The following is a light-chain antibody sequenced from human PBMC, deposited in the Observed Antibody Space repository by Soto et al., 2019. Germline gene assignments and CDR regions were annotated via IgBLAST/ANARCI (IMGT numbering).Light chain of an antibody. CDR1: PIDVGGYNY. Sequence: TPPAPPSWASWPAVTTSCTWNPIDVGGYNYVSWYQQHPGKAPKLMIYDVSNRPSGVSNRFSGSKSGNTASLTISGLQAEDEADYYCSSYTSSSTLFGTGTKVTVL. V-gene: IGLV2-14*01. CDR3: SSYTSSSTL. J-gene: IGLJ1*01. CDR2: DVS.